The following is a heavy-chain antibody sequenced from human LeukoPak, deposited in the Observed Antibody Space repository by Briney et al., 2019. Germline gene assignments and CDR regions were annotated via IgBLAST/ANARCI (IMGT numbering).Heavy chain of an antibody. CDR2: ISWNSGSI. Sequence: GGSLRLSCAASGFTFDDYAMHWVRQAPGKGLEWVSGISWNSGSIGYADSVKGRFTISRDNSKNTLYLQMNSLRAEDTAVYYCAKGGGSSSFWGQGTLVTVSS. J-gene: IGHJ4*02. D-gene: IGHD6-6*01. CDR3: AKGGGSSSF. V-gene: IGHV3-9*01. CDR1: GFTFDDYA.